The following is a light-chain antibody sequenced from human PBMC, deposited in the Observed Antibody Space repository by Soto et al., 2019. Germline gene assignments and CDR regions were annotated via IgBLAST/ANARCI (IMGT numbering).Light chain of an antibody. V-gene: IGLV2-11*01. J-gene: IGLJ3*02. CDR2: DVS. Sequence: QSVLTQPRSVSGSPGQSVTISCTGTSSDVGGYNYVSWYQQYPGKAPKLIIYDVSKRPSGVPDRFSGSKSGNTASLTISGLQAEDEADYYRCSYAGTYTLWVFGGGTKLTVL. CDR1: SSDVGGYNY. CDR3: CSYAGTYTLWV.